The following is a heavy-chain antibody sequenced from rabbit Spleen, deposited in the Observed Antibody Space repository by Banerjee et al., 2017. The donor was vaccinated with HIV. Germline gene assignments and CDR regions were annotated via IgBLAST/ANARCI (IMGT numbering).Heavy chain of an antibody. J-gene: IGHJ3*01. CDR2: IYAAKGST. CDR3: ARAIVPWLGLTRLDL. Sequence: QLTETGGGLVQPEGSLTLSCKASGIDFTNYYISWVRQAPGKGLEWIGIIYAAKGSTDYASWVNGRFTISSDNAQSTVDLKMTSLTAADTATYFCARAIVPWLGLTRLDLWGQGTLVTVS. V-gene: IGHV1S7*01. CDR1: GIDFTNYY. D-gene: IGHD4-1*01.